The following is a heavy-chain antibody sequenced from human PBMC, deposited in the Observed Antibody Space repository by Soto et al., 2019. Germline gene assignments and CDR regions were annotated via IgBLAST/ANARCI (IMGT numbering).Heavy chain of an antibody. CDR1: GFTFSSYG. J-gene: IGHJ4*02. CDR2: IWYDGSNK. D-gene: IGHD6-19*01. CDR3: ASLRFPGSGWYNFDY. V-gene: IGHV3-33*01. Sequence: GGSLRLSCAASGFTFSSYGMHWVRQAPGKGLEWVAVIWYDGSNKYYADSVKGRFTISRDNSKNTLYLQMNSLRAEDTAVYYCASLRFPGSGWYNFDYWGQGTLVTVSS.